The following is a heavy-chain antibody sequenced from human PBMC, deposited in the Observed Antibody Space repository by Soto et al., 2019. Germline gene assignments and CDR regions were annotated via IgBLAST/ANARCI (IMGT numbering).Heavy chain of an antibody. D-gene: IGHD6-19*01. Sequence: ASVKVSCKASGYTFTGYYMHWVRQAPGQGLEWMGWINPNSGGTNYAQKFQGWVTMTRDTSISTAYMELSRLRSDDTAVYYCATDQLSRQWHDYYGMDVWGQGTTVTVSS. V-gene: IGHV1-2*04. J-gene: IGHJ6*02. CDR1: GYTFTGYY. CDR3: ATDQLSRQWHDYYGMDV. CDR2: INPNSGGT.